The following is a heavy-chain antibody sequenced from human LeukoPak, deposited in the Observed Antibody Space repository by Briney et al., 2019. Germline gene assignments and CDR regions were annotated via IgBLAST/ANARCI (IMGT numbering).Heavy chain of an antibody. Sequence: ASVKVSCKASGYTFTSYGISWVRQAPGQGLEWMGWISAYNGNTNYAEKLQGRVTMTTDTSTSTAYKELRSLRSDDTAVYYCARDREEFNCGGDCYSSGWFDPWGQGTLVTASS. D-gene: IGHD2-21*01. CDR2: ISAYNGNT. CDR1: GYTFTSYG. J-gene: IGHJ5*02. CDR3: ARDREEFNCGGDCYSSGWFDP. V-gene: IGHV1-18*01.